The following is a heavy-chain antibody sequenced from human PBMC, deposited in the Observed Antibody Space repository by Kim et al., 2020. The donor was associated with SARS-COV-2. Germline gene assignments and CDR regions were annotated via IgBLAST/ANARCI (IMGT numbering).Heavy chain of an antibody. J-gene: IGHJ4*02. V-gene: IGHV3-21*01. Sequence: GGSLRLSCAASGFAFSSYAMNWVRQTPGKGLEWVSSISDSGRSAYYADSLRGRFTIDRDNARNSLFLQLNSLTVEDTAIYYCARRLDKNDFQPLDSWGQGTLVIVSS. CDR2: ISDSGRSA. D-gene: IGHD3-16*01. CDR3: ARRLDKNDFQPLDS. CDR1: GFAFSSYA.